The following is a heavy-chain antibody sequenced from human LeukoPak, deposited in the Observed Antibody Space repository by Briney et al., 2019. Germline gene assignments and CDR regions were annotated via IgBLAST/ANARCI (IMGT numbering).Heavy chain of an antibody. Sequence: PGGSLRLSCAASGFTFDNYAMTWVRQAPGSALEWVASISHTGYNTFYADSVKGRFGIPKDNPRNTLFLQMTSLRAEDTAVYYCAKDGLVIIPWGAFDIWGQGTMVTVSS. CDR2: ISHTGYNT. D-gene: IGHD3/OR15-3a*01. V-gene: IGHV3-23*01. CDR1: GFTFDNYA. J-gene: IGHJ3*02. CDR3: AKDGLVIIPWGAFDI.